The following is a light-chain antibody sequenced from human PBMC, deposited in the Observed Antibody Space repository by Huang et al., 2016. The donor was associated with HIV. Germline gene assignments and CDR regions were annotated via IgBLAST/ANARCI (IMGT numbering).Light chain of an antibody. V-gene: IGKV1-39*01. Sequence: DIQMTQSPSSLSASVGDRVTITCRASQSFSNYLKWYQQKPRKAPKRLIYAATSLQNGLPSKFSGSTSGTHFTLTISSLQPEDFATYYCQQSYSTPWTFGQGTKVEIK. CDR3: QQSYSTPWT. J-gene: IGKJ1*01. CDR1: QSFSNY. CDR2: AAT.